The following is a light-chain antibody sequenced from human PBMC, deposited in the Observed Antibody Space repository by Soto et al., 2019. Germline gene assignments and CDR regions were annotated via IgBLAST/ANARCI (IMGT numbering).Light chain of an antibody. V-gene: IGKV1-39*01. CDR3: QQYYSYPPS. CDR2: AAS. Sequence: IQMTHSPSSLSASLVDRVTITFRASQTITNYLNWYQQQSGKAPKLLIYAASTLQSGVPSRFSGSGSGTDFTLTISCLQSEDFATYYCQQYYSYPPSFGGGTKVDI. J-gene: IGKJ4*01. CDR1: QTITNY.